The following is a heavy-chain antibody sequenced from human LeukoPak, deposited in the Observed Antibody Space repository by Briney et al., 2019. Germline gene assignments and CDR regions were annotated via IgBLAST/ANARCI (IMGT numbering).Heavy chain of an antibody. CDR1: GYTFTRYY. Sequence: ASVKVSCKASGYTFTRYYMHWVRQAPGQGLEWMGWINPNSGGTNYAQKFQGWVTITRDTSISTAYMELSRLRSDDTAVYYCARGGIYSGYDFPDYWGQGTLVTVSS. V-gene: IGHV1-2*04. D-gene: IGHD5-12*01. CDR3: ARGGIYSGYDFPDY. J-gene: IGHJ4*02. CDR2: INPNSGGT.